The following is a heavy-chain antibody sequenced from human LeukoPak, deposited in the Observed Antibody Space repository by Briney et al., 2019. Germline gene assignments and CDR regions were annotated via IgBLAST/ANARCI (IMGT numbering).Heavy chain of an antibody. CDR2: IYYSGST. V-gene: IGHV4-31*03. CDR1: GGSISSTGSY. CDR3: ARVLRSWYFDL. J-gene: IGHJ2*01. Sequence: PSETLSLTCTVSGGSISSTGSYWSWVRQHPQKGLEWIGTIYYSGSTYYNPSLKSRLTISVDTSKNHFSLNLNSVTAADTAVYHCARVLRSWYFDLWGRGTLVTVSS.